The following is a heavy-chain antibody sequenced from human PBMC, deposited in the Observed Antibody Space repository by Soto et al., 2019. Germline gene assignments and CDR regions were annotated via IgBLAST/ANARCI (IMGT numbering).Heavy chain of an antibody. J-gene: IGHJ6*02. V-gene: IGHV1-24*01. CDR3: ATAYCIGTSCYADYNGMDV. Sequence: ASVKVSCKVSGYTLSELSMHWVRQAPGKGLEWMGGFDPEDDETIYAQKFKGRVTMTEDTSTDTAYMKLSSLRSEDMAIFYCATAYCIGTSCYADYNGMDVWGQGTTVTVSS. CDR1: GYTLSELS. D-gene: IGHD2-2*01. CDR2: FDPEDDET.